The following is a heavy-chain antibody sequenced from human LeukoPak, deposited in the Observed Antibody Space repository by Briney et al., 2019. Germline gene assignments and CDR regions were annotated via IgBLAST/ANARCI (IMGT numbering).Heavy chain of an antibody. J-gene: IGHJ4*02. CDR2: ISAYNGNT. Sequence: ASVKVSCKASGYTFTSYGISWVRQAPGQGLEWMGWISAYNGNTNYAQKLQGRVTMTTDTSTSTAYMELRSLRSDDTAVYYCARTIAYCGGDCYYFDYWGQGTLVTVSS. CDR1: GYTFTSYG. V-gene: IGHV1-18*01. CDR3: ARTIAYCGGDCYYFDY. D-gene: IGHD2-21*01.